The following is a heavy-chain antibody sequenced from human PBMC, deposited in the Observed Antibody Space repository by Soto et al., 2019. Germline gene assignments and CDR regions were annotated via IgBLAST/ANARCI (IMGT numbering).Heavy chain of an antibody. Sequence: ASVKVSCKAFGYTFTTYTMHWVRQAPGQGLEWMGWISAYNGNTNYAQKLQGRVTMTTDTSTSTAYMELRSLRSDDTAVYYCARDWVAAGPFDYWGQGTLVTVSS. CDR1: GYTFTTYT. J-gene: IGHJ4*02. CDR2: ISAYNGNT. V-gene: IGHV1-18*01. CDR3: ARDWVAAGPFDY. D-gene: IGHD6-13*01.